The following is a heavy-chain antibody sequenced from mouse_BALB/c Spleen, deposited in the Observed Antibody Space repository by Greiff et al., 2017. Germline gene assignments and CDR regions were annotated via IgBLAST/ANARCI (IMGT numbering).Heavy chain of an antibody. V-gene: IGHV1-14*01. CDR1: GYTFTSYV. J-gene: IGHJ2*01. CDR3: ARGVSYYGSIYFDY. D-gene: IGHD1-1*01. CDR2: INPYNDGT. Sequence: VQLQQSGPELVKPGASVKMSCKASGYTFTSYVMHWVKQKPGQGLEWIGYINPYNDGTKYNEKFKGKATLTSDKSSSTAYMELSSLTSEDSAVYYCARGVSYYGSIYFDYWGQGTTLTVSS.